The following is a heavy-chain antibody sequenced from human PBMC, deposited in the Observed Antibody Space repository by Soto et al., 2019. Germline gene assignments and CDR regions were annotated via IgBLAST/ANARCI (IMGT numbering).Heavy chain of an antibody. CDR1: GGSITTTTYY. CDR3: ARNARSIHYYYGMDV. V-gene: IGHV4-39*01. J-gene: IGHJ6*02. D-gene: IGHD1-1*01. Sequence: SETLSLTCTVSGGSITTTTYYWGWVRQPPGKGLEWIESFYSGVRTYYNPSLKSRVTISADTSKNQFSLRLNSVTASDTAVYYCARNARSIHYYYGMDVWGQGTTVTVSS. CDR2: FYSGVRT.